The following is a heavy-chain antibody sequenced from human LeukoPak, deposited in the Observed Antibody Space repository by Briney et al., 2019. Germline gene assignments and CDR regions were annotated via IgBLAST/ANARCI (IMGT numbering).Heavy chain of an antibody. CDR2: IWSDATNR. V-gene: IGHV3-33*01. CDR3: ARDAQRGFDYSNSLKN. D-gene: IGHD4-11*01. J-gene: IGHJ4*01. CDR1: GFIFSHHG. Sequence: GGSLRLSCAASGFIFSHHGMHWVRQAPGKGLEWVAVIWSDATNRFYADSVKGRCTISRDNSQNTVFLQMTSLRVKDMAIYYCARDAQRGFDYSNSLKNWGHGTLVTVSS.